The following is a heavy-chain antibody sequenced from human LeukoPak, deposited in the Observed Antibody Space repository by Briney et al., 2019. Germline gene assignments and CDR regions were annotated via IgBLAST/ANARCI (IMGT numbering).Heavy chain of an antibody. D-gene: IGHD5-12*01. V-gene: IGHV4-34*01. CDR2: INHSGST. J-gene: IGHJ4*02. Sequence: SETLSLTCAVYGGSFSGYYWSWIRQPSGKGLEWIGEINHSGSTNYNPSLKSRVTISVDTSKNQFSLKLSSVTAADTAVYYCARGLGEMATITGYYFDYWGQGTLVTVSS. CDR3: ARGLGEMATITGYYFDY. CDR1: GGSFSGYY.